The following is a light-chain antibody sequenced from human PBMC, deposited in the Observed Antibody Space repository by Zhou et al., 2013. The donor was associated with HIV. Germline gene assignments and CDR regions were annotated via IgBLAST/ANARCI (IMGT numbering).Light chain of an antibody. CDR1: HNVNKN. CDR2: GAS. CDR3: QQFGRSLPIT. J-gene: IGKJ5*01. Sequence: EIVLTQFPATLSLSPGQRATLSCRASHNVNKNLAWYQQKPGRAPRLLIYGASSRATGIPDRFKGSGSGTDFTLTISRLEPEDFAVYFCQQFGRSLPITFGQGTRLEI. V-gene: IGKV3-20*01.